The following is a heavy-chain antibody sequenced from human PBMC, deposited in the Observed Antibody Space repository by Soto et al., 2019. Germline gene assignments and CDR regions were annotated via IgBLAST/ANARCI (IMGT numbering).Heavy chain of an antibody. CDR1: GGTFSSYA. D-gene: IGHD5-18*01. J-gene: IGHJ4*01. CDR2: IIPIFGTA. V-gene: IGHV1-69*13. Sequence: SVKVSCKASGGTFSSYAISWVRQAPGQGLEWMGGIIPIFGTANYAQKFQGRVTITADESTSTAYMELSSLRSEDTAVYYCARVSSYGRAPFDCWGHGTLVTVSS. CDR3: ARVSSYGRAPFDC.